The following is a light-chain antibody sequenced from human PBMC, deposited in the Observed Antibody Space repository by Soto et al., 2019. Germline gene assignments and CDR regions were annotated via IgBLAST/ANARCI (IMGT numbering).Light chain of an antibody. CDR2: DVT. V-gene: IGLV2-8*01. CDR1: RSDVGGYGY. J-gene: IGLJ2*01. CDR3: SSYAGSNTDVV. Sequence: QSSLTQPPSASGSPGQSVTMSCTGTRSDVGGYGYVSWYQQQPGKAPKLKIYDVTKRASGVPERFSGSKSGNTASLTVSGLQAEDEADYYCSSYAGSNTDVVFGGATKRTVL.